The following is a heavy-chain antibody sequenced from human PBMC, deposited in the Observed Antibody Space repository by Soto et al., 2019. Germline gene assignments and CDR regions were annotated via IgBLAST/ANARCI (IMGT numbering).Heavy chain of an antibody. V-gene: IGHV4-59*01. CDR3: ARGVPYSSSWYRESHFDS. Sequence: PSETLSLTCTVSGGSISSYYWSWIRQPPGKGLEWIGYIYYSGSTNYNPSLKSRVTISVDTSKNQFSLKLSSVTAADTAVYYCARGVPYSSSWYRESHFDSWGQGTLVTVSS. D-gene: IGHD6-13*01. CDR1: GGSISSYY. CDR2: IYYSGST. J-gene: IGHJ4*02.